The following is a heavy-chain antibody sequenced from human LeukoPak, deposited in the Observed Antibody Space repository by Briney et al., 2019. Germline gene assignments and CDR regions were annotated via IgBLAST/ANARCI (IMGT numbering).Heavy chain of an antibody. Sequence: SETLSLTCTVSGGSISSYYWSWIRQPPGKGLEWIGYIYYSGSTNYNPSLKSRVTISVDTSKNQFSLKLSPVTAADTAVYYCARDHDYGDSSWFDPWGQGTLVTVSS. CDR2: IYYSGST. D-gene: IGHD4-17*01. CDR3: ARDHDYGDSSWFDP. CDR1: GGSISSYY. V-gene: IGHV4-59*01. J-gene: IGHJ5*02.